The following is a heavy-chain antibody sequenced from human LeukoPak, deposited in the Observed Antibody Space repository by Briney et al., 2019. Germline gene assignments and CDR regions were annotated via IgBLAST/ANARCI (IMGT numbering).Heavy chain of an antibody. CDR1: GGSFSGYY. Sequence: RSSETLSLTCAVYGGSFSGYYWSWLRQPPGKGLEWIGEINHSGSTNYNPSLKSRVTISVDTSQNQFSLKLRSVPAAAAAVYYCARTPLYSRSFFNYWGQGTLVTVSS. D-gene: IGHD6-13*01. V-gene: IGHV4-34*01. CDR3: ARTPLYSRSFFNY. J-gene: IGHJ4*02. CDR2: INHSGST.